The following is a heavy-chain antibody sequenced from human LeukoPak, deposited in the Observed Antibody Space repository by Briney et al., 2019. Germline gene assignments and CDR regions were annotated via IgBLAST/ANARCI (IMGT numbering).Heavy chain of an antibody. CDR1: GFTFSDYY. Sequence: GGSLRLSCAASGFTFSDYYMTWIRQAPGKGLEWVSSISSSSSYIYYADSVKGRFTISRDNAKNSLYLQMNSLRAEDTAVYYCARDPDMITFGGDSDAFDIWGQGTMVTVSS. CDR2: ISSSSSYI. D-gene: IGHD3-16*01. V-gene: IGHV3-11*06. CDR3: ARDPDMITFGGDSDAFDI. J-gene: IGHJ3*02.